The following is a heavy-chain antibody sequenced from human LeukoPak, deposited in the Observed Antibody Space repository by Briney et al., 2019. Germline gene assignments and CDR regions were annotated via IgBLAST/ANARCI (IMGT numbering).Heavy chain of an antibody. D-gene: IGHD6-19*01. J-gene: IGHJ4*02. CDR2: TYYRSKWYN. CDR1: GDSVSSNSAA. Sequence: SQTLSLTCAISGDSVSSNSAAWNWIRQCPLRGLEWLGRTYYRSKWYNDYAVSVKSRITINPDTSKNQFSLQLNSVTPEDTAVYYCARDVIAVAGTGFDYWGQGTLVTVSS. CDR3: ARDVIAVAGTGFDY. V-gene: IGHV6-1*01.